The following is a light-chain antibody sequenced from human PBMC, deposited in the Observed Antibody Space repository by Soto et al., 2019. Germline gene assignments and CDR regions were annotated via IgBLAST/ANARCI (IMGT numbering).Light chain of an antibody. CDR2: GAS. Sequence: EIVLAQSPGTLSLSPGERATLSCRASQSVTNSFLAWYQQKPSQAPRLLIYGASRRATGIPDRFTGSGSGTDFTLTISRLEPEGFAVYYCQQYVSSPWAFGQGTKVEI. V-gene: IGKV3-20*01. CDR3: QQYVSSPWA. J-gene: IGKJ1*01. CDR1: QSVTNSF.